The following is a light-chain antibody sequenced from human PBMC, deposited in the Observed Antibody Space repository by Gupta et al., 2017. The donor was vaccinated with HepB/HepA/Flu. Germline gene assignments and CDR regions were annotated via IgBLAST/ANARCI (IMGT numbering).Light chain of an antibody. Sequence: DIQMTQSPSSLSASVGDRVIITCRASQSISNYVNWCQQKPGKAPKLLISAASTLQSGVPSRFSGSGSGTDFTLTISNLQPEDFATYYCQQTYGTPRTFGQGTKVEIK. J-gene: IGKJ1*01. CDR1: QSISNY. CDR3: QQTYGTPRT. V-gene: IGKV1-39*01. CDR2: AAS.